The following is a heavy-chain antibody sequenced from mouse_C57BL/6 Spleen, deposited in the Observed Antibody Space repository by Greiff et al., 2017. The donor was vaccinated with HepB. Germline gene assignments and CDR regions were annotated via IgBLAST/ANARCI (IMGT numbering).Heavy chain of an antibody. D-gene: IGHD2-5*01. CDR3: AVYSNYEAWFAY. V-gene: IGHV1-82*01. CDR2: THPGDGDT. J-gene: IGHJ3*01. CDR1: GYAFSSSW. Sequence: VQLQQSGPELVKPGASVKISCKASGYAFSSSWMNGVKQRPGKGIEWIGRTHPGDGDTNYDRKCKGKATLTADKSSSTAYMQHSSLASEDSSVYFCAVYSNYEAWFAYWGQGTLVTVSA.